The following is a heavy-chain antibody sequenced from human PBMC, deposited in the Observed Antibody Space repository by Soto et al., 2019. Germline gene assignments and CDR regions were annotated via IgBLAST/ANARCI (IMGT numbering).Heavy chain of an antibody. CDR3: ARDGSDYSTSGHYDP. J-gene: IGHJ5*02. CDR1: GGTFSSYA. D-gene: IGHD3-22*01. V-gene: IGHV1-69*01. CDR2: IIPVFGTG. Sequence: QVQLVQSGAEVKKPGSSVKVSCKASGGTFSSYAISWVRQAPGQGLEWMGGIIPVFGTGIYAQKFQGRVTITADPSTSTAYLELSGLTSDDTAVYYCARDGSDYSTSGHYDPWGQGTLVTVSS.